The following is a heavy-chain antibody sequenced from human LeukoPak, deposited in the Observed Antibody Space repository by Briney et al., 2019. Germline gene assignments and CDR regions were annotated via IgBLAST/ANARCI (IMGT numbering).Heavy chain of an antibody. V-gene: IGHV3-53*01. J-gene: IGHJ4*02. D-gene: IGHD3-10*01. CDR1: GFTLSNVW. CDR3: ARVRSYGSGFDY. Sequence: GGSLRLSCAASGFTLSNVWMSWVRQAPGKGLEWVSVLYSGDNTYYADSVKGRFTISRDNSKNTLYLQMNSLRAEDTAVYYCARVRSYGSGFDYWGQGTLVTVSS. CDR2: LYSGDNT.